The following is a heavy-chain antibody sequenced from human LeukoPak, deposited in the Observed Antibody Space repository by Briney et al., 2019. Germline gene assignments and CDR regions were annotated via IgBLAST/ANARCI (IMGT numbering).Heavy chain of an antibody. Sequence: SETLSLTCTVSDYSVTSGYYWGWIRQPPGEGLEWIGSINHSGSTYYNPSLKSRVTISVDTSKNQFSLKLTSVTAADTAVYYCARDRSSSYTRDWFDPWGQGALVTVSS. CDR2: INHSGST. J-gene: IGHJ5*02. CDR3: ARDRSSSYTRDWFDP. D-gene: IGHD6-13*01. V-gene: IGHV4-38-2*02. CDR1: DYSVTSGYY.